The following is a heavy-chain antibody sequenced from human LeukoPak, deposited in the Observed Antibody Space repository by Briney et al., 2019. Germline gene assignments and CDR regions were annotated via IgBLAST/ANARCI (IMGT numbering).Heavy chain of an antibody. V-gene: IGHV5-10-1*01. D-gene: IGHD2-15*01. CDR2: IAPRDSYT. CDR1: GSRFSSYW. J-gene: IGHJ4*02. Sequence: GESLKISCKGSGSRFSSYWISWVRPMPGKGLEWMGRIAPRDSYTNYSPSFQGHVTISADKTISTAYLQWSSLKAPDTAMYYCARRRSCSGGRCYEDFDYWGQGTVVTVSS. CDR3: ARRRSCSGGRCYEDFDY.